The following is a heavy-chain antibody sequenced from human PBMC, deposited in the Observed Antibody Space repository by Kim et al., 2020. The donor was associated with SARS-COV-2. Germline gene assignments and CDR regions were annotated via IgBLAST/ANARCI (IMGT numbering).Heavy chain of an antibody. CDR3: ARRDRGGDCYDY. V-gene: IGHV4-39*01. CDR2: IYYSGST. CDR1: GGSISSSSYY. Sequence: SETLSLTCTVSGGSISSSSYYWGWIRQPPGKGLEWIGSIYYSGSTYYNPSLKSRVTISVDTSKNQFSLKLSSVTAADTAVYYCARRDRGGDCYDYWGQGTLVTVSS. J-gene: IGHJ4*02. D-gene: IGHD2-15*01.